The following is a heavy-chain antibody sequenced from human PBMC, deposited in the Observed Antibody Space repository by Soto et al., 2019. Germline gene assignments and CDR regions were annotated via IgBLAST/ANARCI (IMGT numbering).Heavy chain of an antibody. Sequence: GGSLRLSCAASGFTSSSYAMSWVRQAPGKGLEWVSAISGSGGSTYYADSVRGRFTISRDNSKNTLYLQMNSLRAEDTAVYYCAKDRLSSSWSYNWFDPWGQGTLVTVSS. V-gene: IGHV3-23*01. CDR2: ISGSGGST. D-gene: IGHD6-13*01. CDR1: GFTSSSYA. J-gene: IGHJ5*02. CDR3: AKDRLSSSWSYNWFDP.